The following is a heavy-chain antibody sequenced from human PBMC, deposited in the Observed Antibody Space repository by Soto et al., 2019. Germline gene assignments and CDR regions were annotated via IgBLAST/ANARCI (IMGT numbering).Heavy chain of an antibody. CDR1: GFRFSGFG. J-gene: IGHJ1*01. CDR2: ISFDASEK. Sequence: QVQLVESGGGVVQPGASLTLSCAASGFRFSGFGMHWVRQAPGKGLEWVAVISFDASEKFYVDSVKGRFSISRDDSPSKVFLQMSSLRREDTGVYYCARALGGYVHLWDKSNYWGQGTLVNVS. V-gene: IGHV3-30*04. CDR3: ARALGGYVHLWDKSNY. D-gene: IGHD5-12*01.